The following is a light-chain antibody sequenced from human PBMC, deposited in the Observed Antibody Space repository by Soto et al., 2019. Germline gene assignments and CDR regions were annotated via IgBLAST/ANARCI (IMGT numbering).Light chain of an antibody. V-gene: IGKV3-15*01. Sequence: ELVMTQSAATLSVSPGERATLSCRASQSVSSNLAWYQQKPGQAPRLLIYGASTRATGIPARFSGSGSGTEFTLTISSLQSEDFAFYYCQQYNNWYTFGQGTKVDIK. J-gene: IGKJ2*01. CDR1: QSVSSN. CDR3: QQYNNWYT. CDR2: GAS.